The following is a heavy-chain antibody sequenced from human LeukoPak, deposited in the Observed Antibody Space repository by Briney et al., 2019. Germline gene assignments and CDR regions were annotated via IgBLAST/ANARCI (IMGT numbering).Heavy chain of an antibody. J-gene: IGHJ4*02. CDR1: GFPVSSHY. CDR3: ARDFCSSGYDYN. Sequence: PGGSLRLSCAASGFPVSSHYMSWVPQAPGKGLEWVSVIYSGGSTYYADSVKGRFTISRDNSKNTLYPQMNSLRAEDTAVYYCARDFCSSGYDYNWGQGTLVTVSS. CDR2: IYSGGST. D-gene: IGHD3-22*01. V-gene: IGHV3-53*01.